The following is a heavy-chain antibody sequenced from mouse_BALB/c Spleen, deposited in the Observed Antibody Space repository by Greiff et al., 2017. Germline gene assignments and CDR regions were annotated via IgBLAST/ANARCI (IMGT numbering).Heavy chain of an antibody. CDR3: ARGEYGNHY. J-gene: IGHJ2*01. D-gene: IGHD2-10*02. CDR2: ISPYNDGT. Sequence: VQLKQSGADLVKPGASVKMSCKASGYTFTSYVMHWVKQKPGQGLVWIGYISPYNDGTKYNEKFKGKATLTSDKSSSTVYLVLSSLTSEDSAVYYCARGEYGNHYWGQGTTLTVSS. V-gene: IGHV1-14*01. CDR1: GYTFTSYV.